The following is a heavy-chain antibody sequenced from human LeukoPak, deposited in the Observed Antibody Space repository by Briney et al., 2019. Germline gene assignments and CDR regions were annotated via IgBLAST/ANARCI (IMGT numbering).Heavy chain of an antibody. CDR1: GGSISSYY. CDR2: IYYSGST. J-gene: IGHJ2*01. CDR3: ARGVHGDYRWYFDL. Sequence: SETLSLTCTVSGGSISSYYWSWIRQPPGKGLEWIGYIYYSGSTNYNPSLKSRVTISVDTSKNKFSLKLSAVTAADTAVYYCARGVHGDYRWYFDLWGRGTLVTVSS. D-gene: IGHD4-17*01. V-gene: IGHV4-59*01.